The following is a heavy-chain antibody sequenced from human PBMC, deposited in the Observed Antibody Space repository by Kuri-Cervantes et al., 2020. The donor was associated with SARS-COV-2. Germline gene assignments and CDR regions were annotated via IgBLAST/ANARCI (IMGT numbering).Heavy chain of an antibody. Sequence: SVKVSCKASGDTFNNYAFSWVRQAPGQGLEWMGGIIPLFGTKHSAQKFNDRVTISADESTSTTFLELNALRSEDTAIYYCAGSSRGATGGDYWGQGSRVT. J-gene: IGHJ4*02. CDR1: GDTFNNYA. CDR3: AGSSRGATGGDY. V-gene: IGHV1-69*13. CDR2: IIPLFGTK. D-gene: IGHD1-26*01.